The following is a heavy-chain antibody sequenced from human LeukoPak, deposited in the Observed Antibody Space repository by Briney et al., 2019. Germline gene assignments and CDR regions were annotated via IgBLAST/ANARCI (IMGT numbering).Heavy chain of an antibody. J-gene: IGHJ2*01. V-gene: IGHV4-59*02. CDR2: KFYSGNT. Sequence: PSETLSLTCNVSGGFVSTYYWSWIRQSPGKGLEWIGYKFYSGNTNYSPSLQSRVTISVDTSTSQVFLQLTSVTAADTAVYYCARGEGGYYSHWHFDLWGRGILVTVSS. CDR1: GGFVSTYY. D-gene: IGHD2-15*01. CDR3: ARGEGGYYSHWHFDL.